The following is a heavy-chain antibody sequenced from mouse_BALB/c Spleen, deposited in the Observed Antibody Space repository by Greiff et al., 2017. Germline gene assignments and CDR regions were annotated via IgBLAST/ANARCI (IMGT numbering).Heavy chain of an antibody. V-gene: IGHV1-14*01. J-gene: IGHJ4*01. CDR2: INPYNDGT. Sequence: VQLQQSGPELVKPGASVKMSCKASGYTFTSYVMHWVKQKPGQGLEWIGYINPYNDGTKYNEKFKGKATLTSDKSSSTAYMELSSLTSEDSAVYYCARIYRYDEGTSDYYAMDYWGQGTSVTVSS. D-gene: IGHD2-14*01. CDR3: ARIYRYDEGTSDYYAMDY. CDR1: GYTFTSYV.